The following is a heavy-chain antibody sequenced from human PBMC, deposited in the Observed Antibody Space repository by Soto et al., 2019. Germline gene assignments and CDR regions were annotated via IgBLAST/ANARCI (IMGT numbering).Heavy chain of an antibody. CDR3: ARDQALGAPAVRDVSAYYYYGMDV. CDR1: GGTFSSYA. V-gene: IGHV1-69*01. Sequence: QVQLVQSGAEVKKPGSSVKVSCKASGGTFSSYAISWVRQAPGQGLEWMGGIIPIFGPANYAQKFQGRVTITADESTSTAYMELSSLRSEDTAVYYCARDQALGAPAVRDVSAYYYYGMDVWGQGTTVTVSS. D-gene: IGHD3-10*01. J-gene: IGHJ6*02. CDR2: IIPIFGPA.